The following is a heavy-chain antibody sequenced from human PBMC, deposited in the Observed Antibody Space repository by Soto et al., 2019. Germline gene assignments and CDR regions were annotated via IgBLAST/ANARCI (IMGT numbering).Heavy chain of an antibody. D-gene: IGHD1-26*01. CDR2: ISWNSGSI. J-gene: IGHJ4*02. CDR1: GFTFDDYA. CDR3: AKDKGG. Sequence: EVQLVESGGGLVQPGRSLRLSCAASGFTFDDYAMHWVRQAPGKGLEWVSGISWNSGSIGYADSVKGRFTISRDNAKNSLYLQMNSLRAEDTALYYCAKDKGGWGQGTLVTVSS. V-gene: IGHV3-9*01.